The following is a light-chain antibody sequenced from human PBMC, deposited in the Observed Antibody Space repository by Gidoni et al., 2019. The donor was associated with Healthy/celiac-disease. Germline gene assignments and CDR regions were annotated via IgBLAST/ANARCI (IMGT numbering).Light chain of an antibody. CDR3: QQSYSTLVS. J-gene: IGKJ2*03. CDR2: AAS. CDR1: QSISSY. V-gene: IGKV1-39*01. Sequence: DIQMTQSPSSLSASVGDRVTITGRASQSISSYLNWYQQKPGNAPKLLIYAASSLQSGVPSRLSGSGSGTDFTLTISSLQPEDFATYYCQQSYSTLVSFGQGTKLEIK.